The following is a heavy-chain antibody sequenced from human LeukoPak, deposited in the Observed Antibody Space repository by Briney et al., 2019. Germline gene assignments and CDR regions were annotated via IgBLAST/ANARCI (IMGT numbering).Heavy chain of an antibody. CDR1: GFTFSDYY. Sequence: GGSLRLSCAASGFTFSDYYMSWIRQAPGKGLEWVSYISSSGSTIYYADSVKGRFTISRDNAKNSLYLQMNSLRAEDTAVYYCAKDYSNYYFVGFDPWGQGTLVTVSS. CDR2: ISSSGSTI. CDR3: AKDYSNYYFVGFDP. D-gene: IGHD4-11*01. V-gene: IGHV3-11*01. J-gene: IGHJ5*02.